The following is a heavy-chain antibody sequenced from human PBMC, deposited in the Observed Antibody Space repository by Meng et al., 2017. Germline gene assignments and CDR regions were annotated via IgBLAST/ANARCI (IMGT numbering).Heavy chain of an antibody. Sequence: LKISCAASGFTFSDYYMSWIRQAPGKGLEWVSYISSSSSTIYYADSVKGRFTISRDNAKNSLYLQMNSLRAEDTAVYYCARASHVGATYYWGQGTLVTVSS. D-gene: IGHD1-26*01. J-gene: IGHJ4*02. CDR3: ARASHVGATYY. CDR2: ISSSSSTI. CDR1: GFTFSDYY. V-gene: IGHV3-11*01.